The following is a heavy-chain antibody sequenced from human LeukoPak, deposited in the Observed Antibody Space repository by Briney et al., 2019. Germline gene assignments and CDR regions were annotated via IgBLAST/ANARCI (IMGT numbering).Heavy chain of an antibody. V-gene: IGHV3-30*02. D-gene: IGHD2-2*01. Sequence: SGGSLRLSCAASGFTFSSYGMHWVRQAPGKGLEWVAFIRYDGSNKYYADSVKGRFTISRDNSKNTLYLQMNSLRAEDTAVYYCASLSRTYYYYYMDVWGKGTTVTVSS. J-gene: IGHJ6*03. CDR1: GFTFSSYG. CDR2: IRYDGSNK. CDR3: ASLSRTYYYYYMDV.